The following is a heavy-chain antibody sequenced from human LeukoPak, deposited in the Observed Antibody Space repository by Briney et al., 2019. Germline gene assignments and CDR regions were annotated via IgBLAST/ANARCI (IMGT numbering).Heavy chain of an antibody. CDR3: ARDQAYYDFWSGYYPSGAFDI. D-gene: IGHD3-3*01. J-gene: IGHJ3*02. CDR1: GFTCSNCA. CDR2: ISYDGSNK. V-gene: IGHV3-30-3*01. Sequence: PGRSLRLSCAASGFTCSNCAMHWVRQAPGKGPKWVAVISYDGSNKYYADSVKGRFTISRDNSKNTLYLQMNSLRAEDTAVYYCARDQAYYDFWSGYYPSGAFDIWGQGTMVTVSS.